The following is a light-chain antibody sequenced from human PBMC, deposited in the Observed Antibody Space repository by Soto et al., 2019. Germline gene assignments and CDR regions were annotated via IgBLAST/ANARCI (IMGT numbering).Light chain of an antibody. CDR2: EAS. J-gene: IGKJ4*01. V-gene: IGKV3-11*01. Sequence: IVLTQSPATLSLSPGERATLSCRASQRVGNNLAWYQQKPGQAPGLLIYEASTRATGIPARFSGSGSGTDFTLTISSLEPEDFAVYYCQQHANWPLTFGGGTKVDI. CDR3: QQHANWPLT. CDR1: QRVGNN.